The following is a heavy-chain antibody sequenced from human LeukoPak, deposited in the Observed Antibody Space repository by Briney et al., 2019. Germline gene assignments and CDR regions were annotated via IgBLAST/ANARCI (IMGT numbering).Heavy chain of an antibody. D-gene: IGHD3-22*01. CDR3: AKGYYDSSAFDM. Sequence: GGSLRLSCAASGFTFSNYAMDWGRQGPGKRLEWVAFIRYDGSNQYYTDSVKGRFTISRDNSKNTLFLQMNSLRAEDTAVYYCAKGYYDSSAFDMWGQGTMVTVSS. CDR1: GFTFSNYA. V-gene: IGHV3-30*02. J-gene: IGHJ3*02. CDR2: IRYDGSNQ.